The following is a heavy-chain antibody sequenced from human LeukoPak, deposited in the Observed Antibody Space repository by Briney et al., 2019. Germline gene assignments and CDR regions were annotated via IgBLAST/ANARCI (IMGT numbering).Heavy chain of an antibody. CDR1: RFTFSSYA. CDR3: AKDRDGYNLWDFDY. J-gene: IGHJ4*02. CDR2: IIGSGGST. Sequence: GGSLRLSCAASRFTFSSYAMSWVRQAPGKGLEWVLSIIGSGGSTYYADSVKGRFTISRDNSKNTLYLQMNSLRAEDTAVYYCAKDRDGYNLWDFDYWGQGTLVTVSS. D-gene: IGHD5-24*01. V-gene: IGHV3-23*01.